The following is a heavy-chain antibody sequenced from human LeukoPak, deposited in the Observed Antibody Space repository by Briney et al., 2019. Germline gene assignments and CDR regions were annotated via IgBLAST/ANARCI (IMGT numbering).Heavy chain of an antibody. V-gene: IGHV1-69*04. CDR1: GGTFSSYA. CDR2: IIPILGIA. CDR3: AKDLVTTRWYSSGWRTTIDY. Sequence: SVKVSCKASGGTFSSYAISWVRQAPGQGLEWMGRIIPILGIANYAQKFQGRVTITADKSTSTAYMELSSLRSEDTAVYYCAKDLVTTRWYSSGWRTTIDYWGQGTLVTVSS. D-gene: IGHD6-19*01. J-gene: IGHJ4*02.